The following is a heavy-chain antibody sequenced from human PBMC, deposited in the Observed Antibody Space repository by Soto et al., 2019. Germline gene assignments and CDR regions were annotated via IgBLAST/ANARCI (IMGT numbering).Heavy chain of an antibody. CDR2: IFSDNER. CDR1: GFSLSTGRMG. Sequence: SGPTLVNPTDTLTLTCTVSGFSLSTGRMGVSWIRQPPGKALEWLAHIFSDNERSYSTSMQGRLTISKDPSGSQVVLSMTNLDPVDTGTYYCVRMNADSYQFYYAMDVWGQGTTVTVSS. J-gene: IGHJ6*02. V-gene: IGHV2-26*01. CDR3: VRMNADSYQFYYAMDV. D-gene: IGHD4-17*01.